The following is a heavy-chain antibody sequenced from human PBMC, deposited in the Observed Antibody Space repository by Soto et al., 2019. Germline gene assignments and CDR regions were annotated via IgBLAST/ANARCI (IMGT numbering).Heavy chain of an antibody. CDR2: IKEDGSEK. CDR3: ASLPGTAGWFDS. CDR1: GFTFSSHW. J-gene: IGHJ5*01. D-gene: IGHD1-26*01. V-gene: IGHV3-7*01. Sequence: DVQLVESGGGLVQPGGSLRLSCAASGFTFSSHWMSWVRQAPGKGLEWVANIKEDGSEKYYVDSVKGRFTISRDNAKNSVYLQINSLRAEDTAAYYCASLPGTAGWFDSWGQGTLVTVSS.